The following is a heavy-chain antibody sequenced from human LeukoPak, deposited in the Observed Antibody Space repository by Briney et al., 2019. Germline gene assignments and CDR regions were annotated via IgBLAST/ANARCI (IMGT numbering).Heavy chain of an antibody. CDR2: ISSSSSYI. V-gene: IGHV3-21*01. CDR3: ARDPQFRGPLDY. J-gene: IGHJ4*02. D-gene: IGHD2-15*01. Sequence: GGSLRLSCAASGVTFSSYSMNWVRQAPGKGLEWVSSISSSSSYIYYADSVKGRFTISRDNAKNSLYLQMNSLRAEDTAVYYCARDPQFRGPLDYWGQGTLVTVSS. CDR1: GVTFSSYS.